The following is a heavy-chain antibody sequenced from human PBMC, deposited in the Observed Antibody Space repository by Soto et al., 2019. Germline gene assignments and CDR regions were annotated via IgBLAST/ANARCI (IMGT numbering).Heavy chain of an antibody. D-gene: IGHD3-3*01. V-gene: IGHV4-39*01. Sequence: NPSETLSLTCTVSGGSISSSSYYWGWIRQPPGKGLEWIGSIYYSGSTYYNPSLKSRVTISVDTSKNQFSLKLSSVTAADTAVYYCARLFAYDFWSGYYPRLYYFDYWGQGTLVTVSS. CDR2: IYYSGST. J-gene: IGHJ4*02. CDR3: ARLFAYDFWSGYYPRLYYFDY. CDR1: GGSISSSSYY.